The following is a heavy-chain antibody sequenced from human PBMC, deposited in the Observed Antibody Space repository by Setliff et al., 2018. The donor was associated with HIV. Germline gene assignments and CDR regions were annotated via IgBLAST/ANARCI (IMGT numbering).Heavy chain of an antibody. CDR1: GGSISSGSYY. Sequence: SETLSLTCTVSGGSISSGSYYWSWIRQPAGKGLEWIGHIYTSGSTNYNPSLKSRVTISVDTSENQFSLKVRSLTAADTGLYYCARVKSIKTTLVRLWPRFDLWGQGTQVTVSS. V-gene: IGHV4-61*09. CDR3: ARVKSIKTTLVRLWPRFDL. CDR2: IYTSGST. D-gene: IGHD3-10*01. J-gene: IGHJ5*02.